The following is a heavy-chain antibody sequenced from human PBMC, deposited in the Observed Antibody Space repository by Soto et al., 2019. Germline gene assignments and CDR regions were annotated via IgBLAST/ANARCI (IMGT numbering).Heavy chain of an antibody. CDR1: GFTFSDNW. CDR2: IKTDGSEK. J-gene: IGHJ4*02. Sequence: EVQLVESGGGVVQPGGSLRLSCAASGFTFSDNWMSWVRQAPGKGLECVANIKTDGSEKYYVDPVKGRFTISRDNAKNSLYLQMNSLRAEDTAVYYCATSMGRGGNDYWGQGTLVAVSS. CDR3: ATSMGRGGNDY. V-gene: IGHV3-7*05. D-gene: IGHD3-10*01.